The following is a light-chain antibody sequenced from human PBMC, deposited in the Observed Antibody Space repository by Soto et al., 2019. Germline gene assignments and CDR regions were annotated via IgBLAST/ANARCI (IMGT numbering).Light chain of an antibody. CDR1: TSNIGSNY. V-gene: IGLV1-47*01. Sequence: QSALTQPPSSSGTPGQVVTISCSGSTSNIGSNYVYWYQQLPGTAAKLLTYRNNQRPSAVPDRFSGSKSGTSASLAMSGLRSDDEADYFCATWDDSLTGFYVFGTGTKVTVL. J-gene: IGLJ1*01. CDR3: ATWDDSLTGFYV. CDR2: RNN.